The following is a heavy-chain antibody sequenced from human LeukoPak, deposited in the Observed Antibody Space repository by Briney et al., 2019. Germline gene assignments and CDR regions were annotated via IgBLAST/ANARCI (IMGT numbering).Heavy chain of an antibody. D-gene: IGHD6-13*01. J-gene: IGHJ4*02. CDR1: GFTFSSYA. V-gene: IGHV3-30*02. Sequence: GGSLRLSCAASGFTFSSYAMHWVRQAPGKGLEWVAVIWYDGSNKYYADSVKGRFTISRDNSKNTLYLQMNSLRADDTALYYCAKDRSSSWPFDDWGQGTLVAVSS. CDR3: AKDRSSSWPFDD. CDR2: IWYDGSNK.